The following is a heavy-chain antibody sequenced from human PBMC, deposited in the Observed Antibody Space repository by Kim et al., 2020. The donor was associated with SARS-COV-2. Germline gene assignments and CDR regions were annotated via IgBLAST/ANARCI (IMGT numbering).Heavy chain of an antibody. Sequence: GGSLRLSCAASGFTFSDSVMHWVRQASGKGLEWVGRIRSKANSYATEYAASVRGRFTISRDDSKNTAFLQMNSLKSEDTAVYYCIHYVSGSYSTDYWGQG. J-gene: IGHJ4*02. CDR1: GFTFSDSV. CDR2: IRSKANSYAT. CDR3: IHYVSGSYSTDY. D-gene: IGHD3-10*01. V-gene: IGHV3-73*01.